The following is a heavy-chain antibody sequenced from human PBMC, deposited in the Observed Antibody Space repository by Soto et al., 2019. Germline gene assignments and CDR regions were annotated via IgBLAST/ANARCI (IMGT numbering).Heavy chain of an antibody. CDR3: ARRYGPGFDY. CDR2: IYYSGST. V-gene: IGHV4-61*08. CDR1: GGSISSGDYY. D-gene: IGHD4-17*01. Sequence: SETLSLTCPVSGGSISSGDYYWSWIRQPPGKGLEWIGYIYYSGSTNYNPSLKSRVTISVDTSKNQFSLKLSSVTAADTAVYYCARRYGPGFDYWGQGTLVTVSS. J-gene: IGHJ4*02.